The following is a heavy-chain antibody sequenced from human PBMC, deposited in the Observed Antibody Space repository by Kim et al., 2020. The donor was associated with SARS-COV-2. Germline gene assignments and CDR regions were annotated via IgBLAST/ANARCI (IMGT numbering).Heavy chain of an antibody. D-gene: IGHD2-21*01. CDR3: ATLWWAYCGGDCLDSFDI. Sequence: KGRFTISRDKSKNTLYMQMNSLRAEDTAVYYYATLWWAYCGGDCLDSFDIWGQGTMVTVSS. J-gene: IGHJ3*02. V-gene: IGHV3-30*07.